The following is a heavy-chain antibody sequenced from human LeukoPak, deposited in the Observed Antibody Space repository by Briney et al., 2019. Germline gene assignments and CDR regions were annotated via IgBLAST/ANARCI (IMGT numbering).Heavy chain of an antibody. CDR3: ARGTPRGYSYGRLIDY. V-gene: IGHV4-39*07. CDR2: IYYSGST. CDR1: GGSISSNSYY. Sequence: SETLSLTCTVSGGSISSNSYYWGWIRQPPGKGLEWIGSIYYSGSTYYNPSLKSRVTISADTSKNQFSLKLSSVTAADTAVYYCARGTPRGYSYGRLIDYWGQGTLVTVSS. J-gene: IGHJ4*02. D-gene: IGHD5-18*01.